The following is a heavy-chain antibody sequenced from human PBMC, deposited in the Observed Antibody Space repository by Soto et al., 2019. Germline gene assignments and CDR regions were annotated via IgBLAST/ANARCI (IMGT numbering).Heavy chain of an antibody. Sequence: QVQLVESGGGVVQPGRSLRLSCAASGFTFSSYGMHWVRQAPGKGLEWVAVIWYDGSNKYYADSVKGRFTISRDNSKNTLDLQMTIMRAEDTAVYYCAREPQDYIKFDPWGQGTLVTVSS. J-gene: IGHJ5*02. CDR2: IWYDGSNK. D-gene: IGHD2-15*01. CDR3: AREPQDYIKFDP. V-gene: IGHV3-33*01. CDR1: GFTFSSYG.